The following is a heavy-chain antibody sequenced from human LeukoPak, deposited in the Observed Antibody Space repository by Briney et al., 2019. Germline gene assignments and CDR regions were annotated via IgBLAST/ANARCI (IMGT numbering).Heavy chain of an antibody. V-gene: IGHV1-18*01. J-gene: IGHJ6*03. D-gene: IGHD1-7*01. CDR1: GYTFTSYG. CDR3: ARPRRGTLRSHYYYYMDV. CDR2: ISAYNGNT. Sequence: ASVKVSCKASGYTFTSYGISWVRQAPGQGLEWMGWISAYNGNTNYAQKLQGRVTMTTDTFTSTAYMELRSLRSDDTAVYYCARPRRGTLRSHYYYYMDVWGKGTTVTVSS.